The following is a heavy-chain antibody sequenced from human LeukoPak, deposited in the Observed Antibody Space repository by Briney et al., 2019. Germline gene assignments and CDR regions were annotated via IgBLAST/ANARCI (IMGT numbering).Heavy chain of an antibody. Sequence: SETLSLTCTVSGGSISSYYWSWIRQSPGKGLECIGYIHYTGSTNYNPSLKSRVTISVETSKNQFSLKLKSVTAADTAVYYCARVGSSVVAATLPDYWGQGTLVTVSS. CDR1: GGSISSYY. D-gene: IGHD2-15*01. CDR3: ARVGSSVVAATLPDY. J-gene: IGHJ4*02. V-gene: IGHV4-59*01. CDR2: IHYTGST.